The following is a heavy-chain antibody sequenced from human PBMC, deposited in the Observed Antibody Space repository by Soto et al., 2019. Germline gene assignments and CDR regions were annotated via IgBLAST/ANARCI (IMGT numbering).Heavy chain of an antibody. CDR1: GFTFSSYA. CDR2: IGGSGGST. CDR3: AKGGRSHAVVHNWFDP. V-gene: IGHV3-23*01. Sequence: PGGSLRLSCAASGFTFSSYAMSWVRQAPGKGLEWVSAIGGSGGSTYYADSVKGRFTISRDNSKNTLYLQMNSLRAEDTAVYYCAKGGRSHAVVHNWFDPWGQGTLVTVSS. D-gene: IGHD1-26*01. J-gene: IGHJ5*02.